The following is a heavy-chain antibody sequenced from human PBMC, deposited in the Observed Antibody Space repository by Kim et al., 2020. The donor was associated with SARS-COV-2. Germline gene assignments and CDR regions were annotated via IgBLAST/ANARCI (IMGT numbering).Heavy chain of an antibody. CDR2: ISGSGGST. D-gene: IGHD3-22*01. V-gene: IGHV3-23*01. CDR3: AKPFERKIVVADDAFDI. Sequence: GGSLRLSCAASGFTFSSYAMSWVRQAPGKGLEWVSAISGSGGSTYYADSVKGRFTISRDNSKNTLYLQMNSLRAEDTAVYYCAKPFERKIVVADDAFDIWGQGTMVTVSS. J-gene: IGHJ3*02. CDR1: GFTFSSYA.